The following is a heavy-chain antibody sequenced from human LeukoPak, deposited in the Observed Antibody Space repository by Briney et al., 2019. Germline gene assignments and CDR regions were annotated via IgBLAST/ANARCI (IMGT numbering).Heavy chain of an antibody. CDR2: INHSGST. CDR3: ARGISSSWYDLNWFDP. J-gene: IGHJ5*02. CDR1: GVSFSGYY. D-gene: IGHD6-13*01. Sequence: PSETLSLTCAVYGVSFSGYYWSWLRQPPGKGLEWIGEINHSGSTNYNPSLKSRVTISVDTSKNQFSLKLSSVTAADTAVYYCARGISSSWYDLNWFDPWGQGTLVTVSS. V-gene: IGHV4-34*01.